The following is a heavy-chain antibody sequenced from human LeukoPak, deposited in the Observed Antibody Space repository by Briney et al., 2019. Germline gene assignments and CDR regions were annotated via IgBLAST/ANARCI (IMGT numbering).Heavy chain of an antibody. CDR2: INPNSGGT. CDR3: ARVYYDSSGYYFHDAFDI. J-gene: IGHJ3*02. CDR1: GYTFTGYY. D-gene: IGHD3-22*01. V-gene: IGHV1-2*02. Sequence: ASVKVSCKASGYTFTGYYMHWVRQAPGQGLEWMGWINPNSGGTNYAQKFQGRVTMTRDTSISTAYMELSRLRSDDTAVYYCARVYYDSSGYYFHDAFDIWGQGTMVTVSS.